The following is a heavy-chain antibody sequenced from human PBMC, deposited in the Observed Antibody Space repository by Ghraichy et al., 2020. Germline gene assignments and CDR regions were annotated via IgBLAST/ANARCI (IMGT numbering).Heavy chain of an antibody. Sequence: GGSLRLSCAASGFTFSRHGMHWVRQAPGKGLEWVAVTSYDGSNKFHVVSVKGRFTISRDNSKNTLYLQMNSLRAEDTAVYYCAKERDTSGYYSFRGDYYGMDVWGQGTTVTVSS. D-gene: IGHD3-22*01. CDR1: GFTFSRHG. J-gene: IGHJ6*02. CDR2: TSYDGSNK. V-gene: IGHV3-30*18. CDR3: AKERDTSGYYSFRGDYYGMDV.